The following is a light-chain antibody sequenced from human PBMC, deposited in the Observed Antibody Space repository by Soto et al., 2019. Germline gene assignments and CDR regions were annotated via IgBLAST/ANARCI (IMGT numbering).Light chain of an antibody. J-gene: IGLJ2*01. Sequence: QSVLTQPASVSGSPGQSITISCTGTSGDVGGYDYVSWYQQQPGKAPQLMIYEVTNRPSGVSNRFSGSKSGNTASLTISGLQAEDEADYFCSSFTSSTTVIFGGGTKVTVL. CDR3: SSFTSSTTVI. CDR1: SGDVGGYDY. CDR2: EVT. V-gene: IGLV2-14*01.